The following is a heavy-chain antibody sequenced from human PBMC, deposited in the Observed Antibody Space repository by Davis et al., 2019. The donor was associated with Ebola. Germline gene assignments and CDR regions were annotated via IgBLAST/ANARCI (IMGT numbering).Heavy chain of an antibody. CDR3: AKDRELRFLEWLWGYYFDY. V-gene: IGHV3-23*01. CDR1: GFTFSSYA. D-gene: IGHD3-3*01. Sequence: GESLKISCAASGFTFSSYAMSWVRQAPGKGLEWVSAISGSGGSTYYADSVKGRFTISRDNSKNTLYLQMNSLRAEDTAVYYCAKDRELRFLEWLWGYYFDYWGQGTLVTVSS. CDR2: ISGSGGST. J-gene: IGHJ4*02.